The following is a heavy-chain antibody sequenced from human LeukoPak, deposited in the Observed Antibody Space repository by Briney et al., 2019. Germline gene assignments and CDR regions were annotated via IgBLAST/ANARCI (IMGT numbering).Heavy chain of an antibody. Sequence: SETLSLTCTVSGGSISSYYWTWIRQPPGKGLEWFGYIYYSGSTNYNPSLKSRVTISVDTPKNQFSLKLSSVTAADTAVYYCASALRSSNAFDIWGQGTMVIVSS. CDR3: ASALRSSNAFDI. CDR2: IYYSGST. J-gene: IGHJ3*02. CDR1: GGSISSYY. V-gene: IGHV4-59*01. D-gene: IGHD2-2*01.